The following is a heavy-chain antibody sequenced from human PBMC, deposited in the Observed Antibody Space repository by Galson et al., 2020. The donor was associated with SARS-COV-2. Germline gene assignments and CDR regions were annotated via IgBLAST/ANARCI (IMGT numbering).Heavy chain of an antibody. CDR3: GRLFQGLRSRVVLD. Sequence: SETLSLTCSVSGGSISDSAYYWGWVRQPPGKGPEWIGNIYYTGTAYYNPSLKSRVTMSVDTSKNQFSLKLNSVSAADTAIYYCGRLFQGLRSRVVLDWGQGTLVTVSS. V-gene: IGHV4-39*01. CDR1: GGSISDSAYY. CDR2: IYYTGTA. D-gene: IGHD3-10*01. J-gene: IGHJ4*02.